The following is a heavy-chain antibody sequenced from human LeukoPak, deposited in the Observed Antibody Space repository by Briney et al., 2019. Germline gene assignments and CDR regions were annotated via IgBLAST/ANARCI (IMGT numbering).Heavy chain of an antibody. D-gene: IGHD4-17*01. CDR2: IKEDGGEK. J-gene: IGHJ5*02. CDR3: AKIRGASSWFDT. V-gene: IGHV3-7*01. Sequence: PGGSLRLSCAASRFTSSIYLLGCVPHAPGKGVEWVDNIKEDGGEKYYVDSVKGRFTISRDNAKNSLYLQMISLRAEDTAMYYCAKIRGASSWFDTWGQGTLVTVSS. CDR1: RFTSSIYL.